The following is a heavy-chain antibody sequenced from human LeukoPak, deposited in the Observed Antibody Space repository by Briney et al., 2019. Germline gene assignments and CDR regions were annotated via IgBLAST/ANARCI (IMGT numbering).Heavy chain of an antibody. Sequence: SETLSLTCTVSGGSISSSSYYWGWIRQPPGKGLEWIGSIYYSGSTYYNPSLKSRVTISVDTSKNQFSLKLSSVTAADTAVYYCARVGSCSSTSCYTDFDYWGQGTLVTVSS. CDR1: GGSISSSSYY. D-gene: IGHD2-2*02. CDR2: IYYSGST. CDR3: ARVGSCSSTSCYTDFDY. J-gene: IGHJ4*02. V-gene: IGHV4-39*07.